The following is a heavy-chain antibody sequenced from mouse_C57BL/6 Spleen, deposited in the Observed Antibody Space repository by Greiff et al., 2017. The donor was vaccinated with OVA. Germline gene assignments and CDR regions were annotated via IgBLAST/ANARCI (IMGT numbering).Heavy chain of an antibody. CDR1: GYAFSSSW. D-gene: IGHD2-12*01. Sequence: QVQLQQSGPELVKPGASVKISCKASGYAFSSSWMNWVKQRPGKGLEWIGRIYPGDGDTNYNGKFKGKATLTADKSSSTAYMQLSSLTAEDSAVYFCAYSPFAYWGQVTLVTVSA. V-gene: IGHV1-82*01. CDR2: IYPGDGDT. J-gene: IGHJ3*01. CDR3: AYSPFAY.